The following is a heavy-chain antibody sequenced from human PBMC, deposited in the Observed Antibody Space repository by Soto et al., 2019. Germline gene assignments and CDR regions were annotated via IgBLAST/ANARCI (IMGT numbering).Heavy chain of an antibody. V-gene: IGHV3-23*01. CDR1: GFYFSSYA. CDR3: TRAMTVKGMGARRESLDY. Sequence: EGQLLESGGTLVQPGGSLRLSCAASGFYFSSYAMSWVRQAPGKGLEWVSVISANGDNPKYADSVKGRFTISRDNTKNTLYLQMNSLRAEEAAIYFCTRAMTVKGMGARRESLDYWGQGTLVTVSS. D-gene: IGHD2-21*02. J-gene: IGHJ4*02. CDR2: ISANGDNP.